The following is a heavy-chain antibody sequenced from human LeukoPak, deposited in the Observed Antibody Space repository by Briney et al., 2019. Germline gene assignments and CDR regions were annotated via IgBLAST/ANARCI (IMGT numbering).Heavy chain of an antibody. J-gene: IGHJ4*02. CDR3: ARGGSSCFDS. D-gene: IGHD6-13*01. V-gene: IGHV3-23*01. CDR2: TGSNGVT. CDR1: GFTFRTYA. Sequence: PGGSLRLSCTGSGFTFRTYAFSWVRQAPGKGLEWVSATGSNGVTYYADSVKGRFTISRDNAKNTLYLQMNNLRDEDTAVYYCARGGSSCFDSWGQGTLVTVSS.